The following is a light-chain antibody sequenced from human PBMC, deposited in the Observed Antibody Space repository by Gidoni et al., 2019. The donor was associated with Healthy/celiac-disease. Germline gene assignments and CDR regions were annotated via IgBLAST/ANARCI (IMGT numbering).Light chain of an antibody. CDR3: SSYTSSSTRV. V-gene: IGLV2-14*01. CDR1: SSDVGGYNY. Sequence: QSALPQPASVSGSPGPSITIACTGTSSDVGGYNYVSWYQQHPGKAPKLMIYGVSNRPSGVSNRFSGSKSGNTASLTISGLQAEDEADYYCSSYTSSSTRVFGGGTKLTVL. J-gene: IGLJ3*02. CDR2: GVS.